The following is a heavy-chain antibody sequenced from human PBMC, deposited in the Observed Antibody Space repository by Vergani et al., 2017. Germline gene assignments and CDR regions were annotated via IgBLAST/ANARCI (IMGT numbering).Heavy chain of an antibody. J-gene: IGHJ4*02. V-gene: IGHV3-23*01. CDR2: ISGSGGST. CDR1: GFTFSSYA. Sequence: EVQLLESGGGLVQPGGSLRLSCAASGFTFSSYAMSWVRQAPGKGLEWVSAISGSGGSTYYADSVKGRFTISRDNSKNTLYLQMNSLRAEDTAVYYCANQIRRGVRYYDSSGYDYFDYWGQGTLVTVSS. CDR3: ANQIRRGVRYYDSSGYDYFDY. D-gene: IGHD3-22*01.